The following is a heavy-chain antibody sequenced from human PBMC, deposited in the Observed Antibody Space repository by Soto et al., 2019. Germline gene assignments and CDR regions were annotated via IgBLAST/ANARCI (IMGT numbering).Heavy chain of an antibody. CDR1: GFTFSSYA. CDR3: ARDRIYSSSWYDY. V-gene: IGHV3-30-3*01. CDR2: ISYDGSNK. J-gene: IGHJ4*02. Sequence: QVQLVESGGGVVQPGRSLRLSCAASGFTFSSYAMHWVRQAPGKGLEWVAVISYDGSNKYYADSVKGRFTISRDNSKNTRYLQMHSLRAEDTAVYYCARDRIYSSSWYDYWCQGTLVTVSS. D-gene: IGHD6-13*01.